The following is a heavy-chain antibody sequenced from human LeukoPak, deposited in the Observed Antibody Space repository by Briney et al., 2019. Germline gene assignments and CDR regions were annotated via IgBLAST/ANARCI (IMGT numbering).Heavy chain of an antibody. Sequence: GGSLRLSCAASGFTFSSYAMSWVRQAPGKGLEWVAVISYDGSNKYYADSVKGRFTISRDNSKNTLYLQMNSLRAEDTAVYYCARDRYYYDSSGYSNYYYYYGMDVWGQGTTVTVSS. V-gene: IGHV3-30-3*01. CDR2: ISYDGSNK. D-gene: IGHD3-22*01. CDR1: GFTFSSYA. J-gene: IGHJ6*02. CDR3: ARDRYYYDSSGYSNYYYYYGMDV.